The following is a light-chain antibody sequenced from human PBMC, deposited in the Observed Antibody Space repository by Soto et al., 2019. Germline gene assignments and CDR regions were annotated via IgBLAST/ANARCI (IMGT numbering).Light chain of an antibody. J-gene: IGKJ5*01. V-gene: IGKV1-39*01. CDR1: QSISSY. CDR2: AAS. Sequence: DIQMTQSPSSLSASVGDRVTITCRASQSISSYLNWYQQKPGKAPKLLIYAASSLQSGVPSRFSGSGSGTDFTLTISSLQPEDFANYYCHHSYRTTSITCGQGPGLEIK. CDR3: HHSYRTTSIT.